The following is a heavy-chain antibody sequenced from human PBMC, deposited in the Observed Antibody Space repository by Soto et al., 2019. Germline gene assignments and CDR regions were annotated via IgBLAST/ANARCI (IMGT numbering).Heavy chain of an antibody. J-gene: IGHJ4*02. V-gene: IGHV4-59*01. CDR2: IYYSGST. CDR1: GGSISSYY. Sequence: SETLSLTCTVSGGSISSYYWSWIRQPPGKGLEWIGYIYYSGSTNYNPSLKSRVTISVDTSKNQFSLKLSSVTAADTAVYYCARGNDRYYYDSSGYYDYWCQGTLVTVSS. CDR3: ARGNDRYYYDSSGYYDY. D-gene: IGHD3-22*01.